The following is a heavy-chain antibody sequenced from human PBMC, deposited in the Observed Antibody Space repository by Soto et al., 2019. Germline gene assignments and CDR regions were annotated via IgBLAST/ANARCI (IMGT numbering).Heavy chain of an antibody. V-gene: IGHV4-59*01. Sequence: QVQLQESGPGLVKPSETLSVTCTVSGGSISSYYWSWIRQPQGKGLEWIGYIYYSGSTNYNPSLKSRVTLSVDTSNHTFALKLCSVLAADTAVYYCARVPSADYGMDAWCHGTTVTVSS. CDR3: ARVPSADYGMDA. CDR2: IYYSGST. J-gene: IGHJ6*02. CDR1: GGSISSYY. D-gene: IGHD2-2*01.